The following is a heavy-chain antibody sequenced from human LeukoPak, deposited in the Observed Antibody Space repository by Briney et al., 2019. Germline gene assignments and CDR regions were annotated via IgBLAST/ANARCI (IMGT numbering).Heavy chain of an antibody. J-gene: IGHJ5*02. Sequence: ASVKVSCKASGGTFSSYTISWVRQAPGQGLEWMGRIIPILGIANYAQKFQGRVTITADKSTSTAYMELSSLRSGDTAVYYCATAGTGLQDWFDPWGQGTLVTVSS. CDR2: IIPILGIA. V-gene: IGHV1-69*02. CDR1: GGTFSSYT. CDR3: ATAGTGLQDWFDP. D-gene: IGHD6-13*01.